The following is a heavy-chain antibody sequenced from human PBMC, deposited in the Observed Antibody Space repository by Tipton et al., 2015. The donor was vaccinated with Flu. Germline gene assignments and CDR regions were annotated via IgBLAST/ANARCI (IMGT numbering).Heavy chain of an antibody. CDR1: GFTFSSYA. CDR2: ISGSGGST. CDR3: AKRPLRGAHSY. Sequence: SLRLSCAASGFTFSSYAMSWVRQAPGKGLAWVSAISGSGGSTYCADSVKGRFTISRDNSKNTLYLQMNSLRAEDTAVYYCAKRPLRGAHSYWGQGTLVTVSS. J-gene: IGHJ4*02. D-gene: IGHD3-10*01. V-gene: IGHV3-23*01.